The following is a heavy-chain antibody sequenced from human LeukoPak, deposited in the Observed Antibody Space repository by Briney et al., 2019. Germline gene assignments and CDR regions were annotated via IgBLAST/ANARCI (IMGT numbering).Heavy chain of an antibody. CDR1: DFTFSTFT. D-gene: IGHD1-14*01. CDR3: ARGSPRGGLDS. V-gene: IGHV3-48*01. Sequence: GGSLRLSCTASDFTFSTFTMHWVRQAPGKGLERVSSVSSSSRTINYADSVQGRSTVSRDNANNSMYLQINDLRREDTAVYYCARGSPRGGLDSWGQGTLVTVSS. J-gene: IGHJ4*02. CDR2: VSSSSRTI.